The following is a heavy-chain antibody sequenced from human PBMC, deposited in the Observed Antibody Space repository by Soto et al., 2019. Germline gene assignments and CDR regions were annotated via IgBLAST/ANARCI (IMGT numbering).Heavy chain of an antibody. D-gene: IGHD5-12*01. Sequence: QITLKESGPTLVKPTQTLTLTCAFSGFSLSTSGLAVDWIRQPPAKALEWLAYLYSDDDKRSSPSLNNRLTSSKDTSKNQVVLTVSNLDSVDTATFYGAHRNRRGYKSFGYWGQGLLVTVSS. J-gene: IGHJ4*02. CDR2: LYSDDDK. CDR1: GFSLSTSGLA. V-gene: IGHV2-5*02. CDR3: AHRNRRGYKSFGY.